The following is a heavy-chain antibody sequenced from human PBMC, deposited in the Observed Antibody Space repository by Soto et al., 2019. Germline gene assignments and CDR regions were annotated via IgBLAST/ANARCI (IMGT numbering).Heavy chain of an antibody. CDR2: INDSGST. D-gene: IGHD3-16*01. CDR3: QGGDF. V-gene: IGHV4-34*01. Sequence: SETLSLTCAVSGGSFRGYFWSWIRQSPDKGLEWIGEINDSGSTYYNPSFKSRLTISVDTSKSQISLTLASVTAADSAVYYCQGGDFWGQGTRVTVSS. J-gene: IGHJ4*02. CDR1: GGSFRGYF.